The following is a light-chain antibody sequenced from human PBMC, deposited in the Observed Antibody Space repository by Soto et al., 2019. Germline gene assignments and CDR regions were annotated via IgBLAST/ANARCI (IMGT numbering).Light chain of an antibody. J-gene: IGKJ1*01. V-gene: IGKV1-9*01. CDR2: AAS. Sequence: IQLTQSPSSLSASVGDRFTITCRASQGISSYLAWYQQKPGKAPKLLIYAASTLQSGVPSRFSGSGSGTEFTLTISSLQPDDFATYYCQHYNSYSEAFGQGTKVDI. CDR3: QHYNSYSEA. CDR1: QGISSY.